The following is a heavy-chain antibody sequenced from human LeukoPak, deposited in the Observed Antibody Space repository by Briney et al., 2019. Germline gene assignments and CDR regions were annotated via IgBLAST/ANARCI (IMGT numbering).Heavy chain of an antibody. CDR1: GFTVSSNY. J-gene: IGHJ5*02. CDR2: IYSGGST. V-gene: IGHV3-66*01. Sequence: GGSLRLSCAASGFTVSSNYMSWVRQAPGKGLEWVSVIYSGGSTYYADSVKGRFTIPRDNSKNTLYLQMNSLRAEDTAVYYCARDGGVVPAAIAYNWFDPWGQGTLVTVSS. D-gene: IGHD2-2*01. CDR3: ARDGGVVPAAIAYNWFDP.